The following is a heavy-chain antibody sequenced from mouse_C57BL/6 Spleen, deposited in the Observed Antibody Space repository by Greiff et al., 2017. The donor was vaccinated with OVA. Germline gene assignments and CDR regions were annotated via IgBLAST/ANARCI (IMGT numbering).Heavy chain of an antibody. D-gene: IGHD2-2*01. Sequence: VQLQQSGAELVMPGASVKLSCKASGYTFTSYWMHWVKQRPGQGLEWIGEIDPSDSYTNYNQKFKGKSTLTVDKSSSTAYMQLSSLTSEDSAVYYCARSGATMVTTAYWGQGTLVTVSA. J-gene: IGHJ3*01. CDR1: GYTFTSYW. CDR2: IDPSDSYT. V-gene: IGHV1-69*01. CDR3: ARSGATMVTTAY.